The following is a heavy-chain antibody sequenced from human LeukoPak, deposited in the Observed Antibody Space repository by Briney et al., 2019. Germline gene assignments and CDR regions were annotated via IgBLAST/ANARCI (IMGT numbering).Heavy chain of an antibody. CDR3: AYPRGYSYGSYGMDV. D-gene: IGHD5-18*01. V-gene: IGHV1-2*02. CDR2: INPNSGGT. J-gene: IGHJ6*02. CDR1: GYTFTGYY. Sequence: ASVKVSCKASGYTFTGYYVHWVRQAPGQGLEWMGWINPNSGGTNYAQKFQGRVTMTRDTSISTAYMELSRLRSDDTAVYYCAYPRGYSYGSYGMDVWGQGTTVTVSS.